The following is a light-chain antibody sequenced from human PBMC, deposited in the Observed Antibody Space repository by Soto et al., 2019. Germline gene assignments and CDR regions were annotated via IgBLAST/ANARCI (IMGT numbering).Light chain of an antibody. J-gene: IGLJ3*02. CDR3: CSYTGSTSFPWV. V-gene: IGLV2-23*03. CDR1: SRNVGGYTL. CDR2: EGS. Sequence: QSALTQPASVSGSPGQSITISCTGTSRNVGGYTLVSWFQEHPGKAPKLMIYEGSKRPSGVSHRFSGSKSGNTASLTISGLQAEDEADYYCCSYTGSTSFPWVFGGGTKLTVL.